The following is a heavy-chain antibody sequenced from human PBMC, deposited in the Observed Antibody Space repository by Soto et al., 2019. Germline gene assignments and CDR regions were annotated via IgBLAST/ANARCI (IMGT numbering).Heavy chain of an antibody. V-gene: IGHV4-4*07. CDR1: GRSMSGYY. CDR3: AREDYYDTGYYVV. D-gene: IGHD3-9*01. J-gene: IGHJ4*02. CDR2: IYTSGTT. Sequence: PSETLSLTCTVSGRSMSGYYWNWIRQPAGERLEWIGRIYTSGTTDFNPSLKGRVTMSVDTSKNQFSLKLTSVTAADTALYYCAREDYYDTGYYVVWGQGTQVTVSS.